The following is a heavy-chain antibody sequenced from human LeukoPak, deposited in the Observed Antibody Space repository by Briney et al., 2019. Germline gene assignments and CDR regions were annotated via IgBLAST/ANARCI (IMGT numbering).Heavy chain of an antibody. D-gene: IGHD2-15*01. J-gene: IGHJ4*02. CDR2: ISGSGGST. Sequence: PGGSLRLSCAASGFTVSSYAMRWGRRAPGKGLEGGSAISGSGGSTYYADSVKGRFTISRDNSKNTLYLQMNSLRAEDTAVYYCAKDLGYCSGGSCSYFDYWGQGTLVTVSS. V-gene: IGHV3-23*01. CDR3: AKDLGYCSGGSCSYFDY. CDR1: GFTVSSYA.